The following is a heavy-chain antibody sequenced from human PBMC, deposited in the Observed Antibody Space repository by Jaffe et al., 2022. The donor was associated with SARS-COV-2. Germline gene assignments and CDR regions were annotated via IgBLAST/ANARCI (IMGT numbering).Heavy chain of an antibody. CDR3: MRAGVGMSGGRNYQSEMDV. Sequence: EVQLVESGGGLVQPGGSLRLSCVASGFIFSDHYMDWVRQAPGKGLEWVGRSRNKANSHTTEYAASVKGRFTISRDNLKNLVYLQMNSLKTEDTAAYYCMRAGVGMSGGRNYQSEMDVWGQGTTV. V-gene: IGHV3-72*01. D-gene: IGHD3-10*02. J-gene: IGHJ6*02. CDR2: SRNKANSHTT. CDR1: GFIFSDHY.